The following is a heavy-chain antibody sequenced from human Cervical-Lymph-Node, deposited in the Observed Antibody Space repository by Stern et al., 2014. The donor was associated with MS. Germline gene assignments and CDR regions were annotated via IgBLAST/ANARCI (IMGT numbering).Heavy chain of an antibody. CDR3: ARGGGFCTNRVCPKYYHSGMDV. D-gene: IGHD2-8*01. CDR2: FHFSGNS. V-gene: IGHV4-4*07. CDR1: GGFIKSYY. J-gene: IGHJ6*02. Sequence: QVQLVESGPGLVKPSETLSLTCTVSGGFIKSYYWSWVRQSAGKGLEWIGRFHFSGNSKYNPSLKSRVTMSVDTSTSTFSLKLTSLTAADSAVYYCARGGGFCTNRVCPKYYHSGMDVWGQVTTVTVSS.